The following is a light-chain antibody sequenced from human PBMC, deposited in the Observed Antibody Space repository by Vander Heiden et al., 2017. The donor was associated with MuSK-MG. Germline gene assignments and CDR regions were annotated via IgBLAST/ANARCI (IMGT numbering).Light chain of an antibody. V-gene: IGLV3-9*01. Sequence: SSELTQPLSVSVALGQTARITCGGNNTGSKNVHWYQQKPGQAPVLVIYRDSNRPSGIPERFSGSNSGNTATLTISRAQAGDEADYYCQVGDSSTVVFGGGTKLTVL. CDR2: RDS. CDR1: NTGSKN. J-gene: IGLJ2*01. CDR3: QVGDSSTVV.